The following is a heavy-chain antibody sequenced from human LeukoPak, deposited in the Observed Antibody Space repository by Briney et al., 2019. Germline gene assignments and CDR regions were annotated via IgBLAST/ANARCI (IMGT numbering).Heavy chain of an antibody. CDR3: ARVGPWVNPDYYYYYMDV. CDR1: GGSFSGYY. CDR2: INHSGST. J-gene: IGHJ6*03. Sequence: SETLSLTCAVYGGSFSGYYWSWIRQPPGKGLEWIGEINHSGSTNYNPSLKSRVTISVDTSKNQFSLKLSSVTGADTAVYYCARVGPWVNPDYYYYYMDVWGKGNTVTVSS. V-gene: IGHV4-34*01. D-gene: IGHD1-14*01.